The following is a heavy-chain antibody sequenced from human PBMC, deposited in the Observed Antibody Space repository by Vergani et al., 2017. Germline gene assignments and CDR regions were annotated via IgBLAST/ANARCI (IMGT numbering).Heavy chain of an antibody. V-gene: IGHV3-11*01. J-gene: IGHJ3*01. D-gene: IGHD5-12*01. Sequence: QVQLVESGGGLVKPGGSLRLSCAASGFTFSDYYMSWIRQAPGKGLEWVSYISSSGSTIYYADSVKGRFTISRDNAKNSLFLEMNSLRFEDTAVYFCTKGSVYYHDSAGHGYDPYTGFDLWGQGTLVTVSS. CDR2: ISSSGSTI. CDR1: GFTFSDYY. CDR3: TKGSVYYHDSAGHGYDPYTGFDL.